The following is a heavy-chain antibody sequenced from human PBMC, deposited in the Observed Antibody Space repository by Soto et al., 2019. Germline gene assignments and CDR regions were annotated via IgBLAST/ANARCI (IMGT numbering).Heavy chain of an antibody. CDR3: ARQIYDSDTGPNFQYYFDS. Sequence: GESLKISCKGSGYSFAGYWITWVRQKPGKGLEWMGRIDPSDSQTYYSPSFRGHVTISVTKSITTVYLQWSSLRASDTAMYYCARQIYDSDTGPNFQYYFDSWGQGTPVTVSS. CDR2: IDPSDSQT. V-gene: IGHV5-10-1*01. J-gene: IGHJ4*02. CDR1: GYSFAGYW. D-gene: IGHD3-22*01.